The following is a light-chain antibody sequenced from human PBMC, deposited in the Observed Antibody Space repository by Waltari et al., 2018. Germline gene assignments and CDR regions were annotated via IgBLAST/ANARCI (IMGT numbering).Light chain of an antibody. J-gene: IGKJ2*01. CDR3: QQYNNYPVT. Sequence: IQRTQFPSTLSSSEGNGVTITCRASQSIGSWLAWYQQKPGKATDLLIYKASSLESGVPSRFSGSGSGTEFTLTINSLQPNDFATYYCQQYNNYPVTFGQGTKLEIK. CDR1: QSIGSW. V-gene: IGKV1-5*03. CDR2: KAS.